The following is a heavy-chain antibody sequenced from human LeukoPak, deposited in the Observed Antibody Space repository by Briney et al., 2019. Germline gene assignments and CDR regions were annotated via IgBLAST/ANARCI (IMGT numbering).Heavy chain of an antibody. V-gene: IGHV3-21*01. CDR1: GFTFSSYS. J-gene: IGHJ4*02. Sequence: GGSLRLFCAASGFTFSSYSMNWVRQAPGKGLEWVSSISSSSSYIYYADSVKGRFTISRDNAKNSLYLQMNSLRAEDTAVYYCARDYDSGTYYINYWGQGTLVTVSS. CDR3: ARDYDSGTYYINY. CDR2: ISSSSSYI. D-gene: IGHD3-10*01.